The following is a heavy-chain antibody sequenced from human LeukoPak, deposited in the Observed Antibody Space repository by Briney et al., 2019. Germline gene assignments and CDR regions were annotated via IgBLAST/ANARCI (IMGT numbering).Heavy chain of an antibody. D-gene: IGHD2/OR15-2a*01. CDR3: TRVLLGDYYYYYYYMDV. CDR1: GFTFSGSA. J-gene: IGHJ6*03. CDR2: IRSKANSYAT. Sequence: GGSLRLSCAASGFTFSGSAMHWVRQASGKGLEWVGRIRSKANSYATAYAASVKGRFIISRDDSKNTAYLQMNSLKTEDTAVYYCTRVLLGDYYYYYYYMDVWGKGTTVTVSS. V-gene: IGHV3-73*01.